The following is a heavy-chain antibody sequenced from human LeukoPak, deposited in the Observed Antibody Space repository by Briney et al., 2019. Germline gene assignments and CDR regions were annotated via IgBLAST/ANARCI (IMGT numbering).Heavy chain of an antibody. CDR1: GFTFSDYY. CDR3: ARVDVVVPAATHDY. Sequence: GGSLRLSCAASGFTFSDYYMSWIRQAPGKGLEWVSYISSSGSTIYYADSVKGRFTISRDNAKNSLYLQMNSLRAEDTAVYYCARVDVVVPAATHDYWGQGTLVTVSS. CDR2: ISSSGSTI. J-gene: IGHJ4*02. D-gene: IGHD2-2*01. V-gene: IGHV3-11*01.